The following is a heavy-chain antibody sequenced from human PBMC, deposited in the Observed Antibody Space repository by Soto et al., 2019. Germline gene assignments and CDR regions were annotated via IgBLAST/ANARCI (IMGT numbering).Heavy chain of an antibody. CDR1: GGSISSGGYS. V-gene: IGHV4-30-2*01. J-gene: IGHJ5*02. CDR2: IYHSGST. Sequence: QLQLQKSGSGLVKPSQTLSLTCAVSGGSISSGGYSWSWIRQPPGKGLEWIGYIYHSGSTYYNPSLKSRVTISVDRSKNQFSLKLSSVTAADTAVYFCARVPSPWGQGTLVTVSS. CDR3: ARVPSP.